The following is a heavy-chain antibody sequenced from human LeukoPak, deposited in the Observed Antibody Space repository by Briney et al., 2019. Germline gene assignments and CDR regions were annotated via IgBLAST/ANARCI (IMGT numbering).Heavy chain of an antibody. CDR1: GFTVSSNY. Sequence: PGGSLRLSCAASGFTVSSNYMSWVRQAPGKGLEWVSVIYSGGSTYYADSVKGRFTISRHNSKNTLYLQMNRLRAEDTAVYYCAREGGGYYFDYWGQGTLVTVSS. D-gene: IGHD3-10*01. CDR3: AREGGGYYFDY. V-gene: IGHV3-53*04. J-gene: IGHJ4*02. CDR2: IYSGGST.